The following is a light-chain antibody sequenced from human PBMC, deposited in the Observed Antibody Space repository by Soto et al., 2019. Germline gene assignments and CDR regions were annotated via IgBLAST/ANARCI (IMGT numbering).Light chain of an antibody. CDR1: QSVSGSY. V-gene: IGKV3-20*01. CDR3: QQSASSPRA. Sequence: IRLTQSPATLSLTQRERATLSCRASQSVSGSYLAWYQQKPGQAPRLLIYDASSRATGIPDRFSGSGSGTDFTLTISRLEPEDFAVYYCQQSASSPRAFGQGTMV. CDR2: DAS. J-gene: IGKJ1*01.